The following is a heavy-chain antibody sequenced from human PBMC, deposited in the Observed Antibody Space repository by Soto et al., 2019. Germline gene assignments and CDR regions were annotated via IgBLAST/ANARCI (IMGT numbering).Heavy chain of an antibody. CDR2: INSGSDTI. Sequence: PGGSLRLSCAASGFSFSTFDMNWVRQAPGKGLEWVAYINSGSDTIHYADSVRGRFTVSRDNAKNSLFLQMNSLRVEDTALYYCARDRAAGGYWGQGTLVTVSS. V-gene: IGHV3-48*03. CDR3: ARDRAAGGY. J-gene: IGHJ4*02. CDR1: GFSFSTFD. D-gene: IGHD6-13*01.